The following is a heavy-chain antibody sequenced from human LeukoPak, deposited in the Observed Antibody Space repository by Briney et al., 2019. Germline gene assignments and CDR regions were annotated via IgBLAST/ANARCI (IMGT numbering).Heavy chain of an antibody. CDR3: ARDSRKIAAAGTIDY. J-gene: IGHJ4*02. V-gene: IGHV4-34*01. D-gene: IGHD6-13*01. CDR1: GGSFSGYY. Sequence: SETLSLTCAVYGGSFSGYYWSWIRQPPGKGLEWIGEVNHSGSTNHNPSLKSRVTISVDTSKNQFSLKLSSVTAAGTAVYYCARDSRKIAAAGTIDYWGQGTLVTVSS. CDR2: VNHSGST.